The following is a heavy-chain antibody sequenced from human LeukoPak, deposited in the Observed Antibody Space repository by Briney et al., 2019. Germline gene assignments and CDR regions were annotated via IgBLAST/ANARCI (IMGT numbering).Heavy chain of an antibody. CDR2: ISAYNGNT. CDR3: AREEWELLNGHQFDY. Sequence: ASVKVSCKASGGTFSSYAISWVRQAPGQGLEWMGWISAYNGNTNYAQKLQGRVTMTTDTSTSTAYMELRSLRSDDTAVYYCAREEWELLNGHQFDYWSQGTLVTVSS. V-gene: IGHV1-18*01. J-gene: IGHJ4*02. CDR1: GGTFSSYA. D-gene: IGHD1-26*01.